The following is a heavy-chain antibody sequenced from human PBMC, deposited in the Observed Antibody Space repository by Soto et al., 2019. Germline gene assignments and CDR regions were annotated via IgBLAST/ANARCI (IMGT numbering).Heavy chain of an antibody. D-gene: IGHD6-13*01. CDR3: QGEDGSWSRVDI. V-gene: IGHV1-18*01. Sequence: ASVKVSCKASGYTFTSYGISWVRQAPGQGLEWMGWISAYNGNTNYAQKLQGRVTMTTDTSTSTAYMELSSLRSEDTAVYYCQGEDGSWSRVDIWGQGTMVTVSS. CDR2: ISAYNGNT. CDR1: GYTFTSYG. J-gene: IGHJ3*02.